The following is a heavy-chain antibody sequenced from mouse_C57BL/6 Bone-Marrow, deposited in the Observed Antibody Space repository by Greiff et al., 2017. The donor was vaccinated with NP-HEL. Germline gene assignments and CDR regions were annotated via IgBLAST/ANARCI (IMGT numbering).Heavy chain of an antibody. CDR2: IDPENGDT. CDR1: GFNIKDDY. J-gene: IGHJ2*01. CDR3: TTDYYGSSYDYFDY. D-gene: IGHD1-1*01. Sequence: EVQLVESGAELVRPGASVKLSCTASGFNIKDDYMHWVKQRPEQGLEWIGWIDPENGDTEYASKFQGKATITADTSSNTAYLQLSSLPSEDTAVYYCTTDYYGSSYDYFDYWGQGTTLTVSS. V-gene: IGHV14-4*01.